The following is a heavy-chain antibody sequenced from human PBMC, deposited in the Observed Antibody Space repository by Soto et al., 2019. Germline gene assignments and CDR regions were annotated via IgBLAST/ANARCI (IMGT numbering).Heavy chain of an antibody. V-gene: IGHV4-39*01. CDR3: GRPSWLVRPFDS. D-gene: IGHD6-19*01. J-gene: IGHJ4*02. Sequence: TSETLSLTCTVSGGSISSSSYYWGWIRQPPGKGLEWIGSIYYSGSTYYNPSLKSRVTISLDTSKNQFSLKLSSVTAADTAVYYCGRPSWLVRPFDSWGQGTLVTVSS. CDR2: IYYSGST. CDR1: GGSISSSSYY.